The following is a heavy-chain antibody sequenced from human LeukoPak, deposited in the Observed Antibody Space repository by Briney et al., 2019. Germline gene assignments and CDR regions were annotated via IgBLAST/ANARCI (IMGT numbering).Heavy chain of an antibody. V-gene: IGHV4-59*01. Sequence: PSETPSLSRTVSGGSTTSYNWSSIRHPPRKGLERGGYIYYSGRTNYYPSLKSRVTISVDTSKNQFFLKLSSVTAADTAVYYCARTRNEQQLAHCCDYWGQGTLVTVSS. CDR2: IYYSGRT. CDR3: ARTRNEQQLAHCCDY. J-gene: IGHJ4*02. D-gene: IGHD6-13*01. CDR1: GGSTTSYN.